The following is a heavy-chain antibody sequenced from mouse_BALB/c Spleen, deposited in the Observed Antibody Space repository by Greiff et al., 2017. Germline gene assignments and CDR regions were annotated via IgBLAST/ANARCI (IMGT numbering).Heavy chain of an antibody. CDR1: GYTFTSYY. CDR3: TRRGGSAWFAD. CDR2: INPSNGGT. J-gene: IGHJ3*01. Sequence: QVQLQQSGAELVKPGASVKLSCKASGYTFTSYYMYWVKQRPGQGLEWIGEINPSNGGTNFNEKFKSKATLTVDKSSSTAYMQLSSLTSEASAVYYCTRRGGSAWFADWGQGTLVTVSA. V-gene: IGHV1S81*02.